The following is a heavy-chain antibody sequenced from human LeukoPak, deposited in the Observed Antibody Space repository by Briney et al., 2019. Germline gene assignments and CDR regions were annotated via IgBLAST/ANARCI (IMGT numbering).Heavy chain of an antibody. CDR1: GYTLTELS. V-gene: IGHV1-24*01. D-gene: IGHD3-10*01. CDR3: AVLWFGEYMRDY. Sequence: ASVKVSCKVSGYTLTELSMHWVRQAPGKGLEWMGGFDPEDGETIYAQKFQGRVTMTEDTSTDTAYMELSSLRSEDTAVYYCAVLWFGEYMRDYWGQGTLVTVSS. CDR2: FDPEDGET. J-gene: IGHJ4*02.